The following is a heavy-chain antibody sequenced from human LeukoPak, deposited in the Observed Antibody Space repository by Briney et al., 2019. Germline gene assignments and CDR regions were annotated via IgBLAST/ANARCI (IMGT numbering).Heavy chain of an antibody. Sequence: PGRSLRLSCAASGFTFSSYGMHWVRQAPGKGLEWVAVIWYDGSNKYYADSVKGRFTISRDNSKNTLYLQMNSLRAEDTAVYYCARDGCSGGSCTYNFDYWGQGTLVTVSS. J-gene: IGHJ4*02. CDR2: IWYDGSNK. CDR3: ARDGCSGGSCTYNFDY. CDR1: GFTFSSYG. D-gene: IGHD2-15*01. V-gene: IGHV3-33*01.